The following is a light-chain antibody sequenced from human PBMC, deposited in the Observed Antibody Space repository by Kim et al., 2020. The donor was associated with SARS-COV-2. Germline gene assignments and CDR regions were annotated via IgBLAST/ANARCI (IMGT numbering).Light chain of an antibody. J-gene: IGKJ1*01. CDR2: DAS. CDR3: QQYASSPRT. Sequence: EIVLTQSPGTLSLSPGERATLSCRASQSVTNNFLGWFQEKPGQPPRLLIYDASNRATGIPDRFSGSGSGTDFTLTISRLEPEDFAVYYCQQYASSPRTFGQGTKVDIK. CDR1: QSVTNNF. V-gene: IGKV3-20*01.